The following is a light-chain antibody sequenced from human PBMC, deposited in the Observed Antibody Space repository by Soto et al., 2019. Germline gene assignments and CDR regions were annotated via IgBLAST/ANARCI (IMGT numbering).Light chain of an antibody. CDR2: KAS. V-gene: IGKV1-5*03. Sequence: DIQMTQSPSTLSASVGDRVTITCRASQSISSWLAWYQQKPGKAPKLLIYKASSLESGVPSRFSGSGSGTEFPLTISSLQPDDFATSYCQQYNNYPWTFGQGTKVEIK. J-gene: IGKJ1*01. CDR1: QSISSW. CDR3: QQYNNYPWT.